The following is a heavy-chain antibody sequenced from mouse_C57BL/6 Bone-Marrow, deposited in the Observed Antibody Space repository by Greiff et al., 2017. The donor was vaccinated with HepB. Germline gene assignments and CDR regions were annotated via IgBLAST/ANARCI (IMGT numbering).Heavy chain of an antibody. CDR1: GFTFSDYG. CDR3: ARLYYDYDEYAMDY. Sequence: EVHLVESGGGLVQPGGSLKLSCAASGFTFSDYGMAWVRQAPRKGPEWVAFISNLAYSIYYADTVTGRFTISRENAKNTLYLEMSSLRSEDTAMYYCARLYYDYDEYAMDYWGQGTSVTVSS. D-gene: IGHD2-4*01. J-gene: IGHJ4*01. CDR2: ISNLAYSI. V-gene: IGHV5-15*01.